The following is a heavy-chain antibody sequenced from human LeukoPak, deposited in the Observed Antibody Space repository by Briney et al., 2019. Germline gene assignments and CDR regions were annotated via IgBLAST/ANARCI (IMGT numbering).Heavy chain of an antibody. CDR2: IWYDGSNK. CDR3: ARDQVKEYYYGSGSYYPLDY. Sequence: GGSLRLSCAASGFTFSSYGMHWVRQAPGKGLEWVAVIWYDGSNKYYADSVKGRFTISRDNSKNTLYLQMNSLRAEDTAVYYCARDQVKEYYYGSGSYYPLDYWGQGTLVTVSS. D-gene: IGHD3-10*01. V-gene: IGHV3-33*01. J-gene: IGHJ4*02. CDR1: GFTFSSYG.